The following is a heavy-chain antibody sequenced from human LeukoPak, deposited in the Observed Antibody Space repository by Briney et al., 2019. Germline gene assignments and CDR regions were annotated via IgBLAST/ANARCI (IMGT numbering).Heavy chain of an antibody. Sequence: SETLSLTCAVYGGSFSGYYWSWIRQPPGKGLEWIGEINHSGSTNYNPSLKSRVTISVDTSKNQFSLKLSSVTAADTAVYYCARWGTYASTSNWFDPWGQGTLVTVSS. V-gene: IGHV4-34*01. D-gene: IGHD2-2*01. J-gene: IGHJ5*02. CDR1: GGSFSGYY. CDR3: ARWGTYASTSNWFDP. CDR2: INHSGST.